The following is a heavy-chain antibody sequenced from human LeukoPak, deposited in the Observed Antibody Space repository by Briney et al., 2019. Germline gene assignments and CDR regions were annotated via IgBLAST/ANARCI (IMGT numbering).Heavy chain of an antibody. D-gene: IGHD3-16*01. CDR2: IGGSGGST. Sequence: GGSLRLSCAASGFTFSSYAMSWVRQAPGKGLEWVSAIGGSGGSTYYADSVKGRFTISRDNSKNTLYLQMNSLRAEDTAVYYCAKVRKGVGAFDLWGQGTMVTVSS. J-gene: IGHJ3*01. V-gene: IGHV3-23*01. CDR3: AKVRKGVGAFDL. CDR1: GFTFSSYA.